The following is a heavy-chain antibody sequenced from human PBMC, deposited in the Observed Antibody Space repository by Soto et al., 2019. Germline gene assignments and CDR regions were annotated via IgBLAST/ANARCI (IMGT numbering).Heavy chain of an antibody. CDR3: ARARATIAAAAIFDC. V-gene: IGHV4-4*02. CDR2: VYRTRST. Sequence: QVQLQESGPGLVKPSGTLSLTCAVSGGSISTSNWWSWVRQPPGKGLEWIGEVYRTRSTNYNPSLESRVIVSVDKSKNQFSLKLTSVTAADTAVYYCARARATIAAAAIFDCWGQGTLVTVSS. D-gene: IGHD6-13*01. J-gene: IGHJ4*02. CDR1: GGSISTSNW.